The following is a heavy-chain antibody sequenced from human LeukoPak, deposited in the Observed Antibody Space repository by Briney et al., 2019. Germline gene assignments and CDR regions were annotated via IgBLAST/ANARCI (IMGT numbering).Heavy chain of an antibody. CDR2: IWYDGSKK. CDR1: GFSFSSYG. D-gene: IGHD6-19*01. J-gene: IGHJ4*02. CDR3: ARDPRGIAVAGTGDY. Sequence: GRSLRLSCAASGFSFSSYGMHWVRQAPGKGLEWVSVIWYDGSKKYYADSVKGRFTISRDNSKNTVYLQMNSLRAEDTAAYYCARDPRGIAVAGTGDYWGQGTLVTVSS. V-gene: IGHV3-33*01.